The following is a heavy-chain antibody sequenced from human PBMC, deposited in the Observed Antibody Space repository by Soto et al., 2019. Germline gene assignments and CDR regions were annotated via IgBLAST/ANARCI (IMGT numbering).Heavy chain of an antibody. D-gene: IGHD3-10*01. V-gene: IGHV3-64*02. CDR2: ISSNGGST. J-gene: IGHJ3*02. CDR1: GFTFSSYA. CDR3: AREGSSDAFDI. Sequence: GGSLRLSCAASGFTFSSYAMHWVRQAPGKGLEYVSAISSNGGSTYYADSVKGRFTISRDNSKNTLYLQMGSLRAEDMAVYYCAREGSSDAFDIWGQGTMVTVSS.